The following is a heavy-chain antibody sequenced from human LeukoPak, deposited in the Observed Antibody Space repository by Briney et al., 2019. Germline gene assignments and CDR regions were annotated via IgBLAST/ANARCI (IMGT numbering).Heavy chain of an antibody. CDR1: CGSISSYY. CDR3: ARNWDFVN. V-gene: IGHV4-59*08. D-gene: IGHD7-27*01. CDR2: IYFSGST. J-gene: IGHJ4*02. Sequence: SETLSLTCTVSCGSISSYYWSWIRQPPGKGLEWIGYIYFSGSTNYNPSLKSRFTMSVDTSKKQCSLKLSSVTAADTAVYYCARNWDFVNWGQGTLVTVSS.